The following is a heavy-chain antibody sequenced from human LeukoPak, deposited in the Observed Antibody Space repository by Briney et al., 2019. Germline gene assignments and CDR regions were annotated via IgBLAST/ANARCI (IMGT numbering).Heavy chain of an antibody. V-gene: IGHV3-30*04. J-gene: IGHJ4*02. CDR2: ISYDGSNK. Sequence: GRSLRLSCAASGFTFSSYAMHWVRQAPGKGLEWVAVISYDGSNKYYADSVKGRFTISRDNSKNTLYLQMNSLRAEDTAVYYCARALIAEAGTGYFDYWGQGTLVTVSS. CDR1: GFTFSSYA. D-gene: IGHD6-13*01. CDR3: ARALIAEAGTGYFDY.